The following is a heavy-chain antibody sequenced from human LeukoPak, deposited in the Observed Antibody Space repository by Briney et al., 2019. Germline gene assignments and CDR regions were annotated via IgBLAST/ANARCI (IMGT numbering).Heavy chain of an antibody. CDR1: GGSISSSSYY. J-gene: IGHJ5*02. CDR2: IYYSGST. V-gene: IGHV4-39*01. Sequence: SETLSLTCTVSGGSISSSSYYWGWIRQPPGKGLEWIVSIYYSGSTYYNPSLKSRVTISVDTSKNQFSLKLSSVTAADTAVYYCARSRPIVVVVAATSNWFDPWGQGTLVTVSS. CDR3: ARSRPIVVVVAATSNWFDP. D-gene: IGHD2-15*01.